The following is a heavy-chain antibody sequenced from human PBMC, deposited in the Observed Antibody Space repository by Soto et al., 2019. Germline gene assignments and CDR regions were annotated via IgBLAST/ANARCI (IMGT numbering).Heavy chain of an antibody. J-gene: IGHJ4*02. CDR3: ARHSGEGYDYIWGSYRSERPQNY. CDR1: GGSISSSSYY. CDR2: IYYSGST. V-gene: IGHV4-39*01. D-gene: IGHD3-16*02. Sequence: SETLSLTCTVSGGSISSSSYYWGWIRQPPGKGLEWIGSIYYSGSTYYNPSLKSRVTISVDTSKNQFSLKLRSVTAADTAVYYCARHSGEGYDYIWGSYRSERPQNYWGQGTLVTVSS.